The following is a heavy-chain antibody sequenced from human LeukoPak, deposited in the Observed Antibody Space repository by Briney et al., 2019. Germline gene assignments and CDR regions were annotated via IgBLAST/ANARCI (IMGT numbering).Heavy chain of an antibody. CDR1: GGTFSSYA. CDR3: ARAGGYYGRISCPYHFDY. V-gene: IGHV1-69*06. Sequence: SVKVSCKASGGTFSSYAISWVRQAPGQGLEWMGGIIPIFGTANYAQKFQGRVTITADKSTSTAYMELSSLRSEDTAVYYCARAGGYYGRISCPYHFDYWGQGSLVAVSS. D-gene: IGHD2-15*01. J-gene: IGHJ4*02. CDR2: IIPIFGTA.